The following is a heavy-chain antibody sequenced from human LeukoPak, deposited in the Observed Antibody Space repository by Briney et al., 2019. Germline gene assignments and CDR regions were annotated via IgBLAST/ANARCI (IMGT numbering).Heavy chain of an antibody. V-gene: IGHV3-23*01. D-gene: IGHD4-17*01. CDR3: AKVPYCGDYIGYYFDY. J-gene: IGHJ4*02. CDR2: ISGSGGST. Sequence: GGSLRLSCAPSGFTFSSYAMSSVRQAPGKGLEWVSAISGSGGSTYYADSVKGRFTISRDSPKNTLYLQMNSLRAEDTAVYYFAKVPYCGDYIGYYFDYWGQGTLVTVSS. CDR1: GFTFSSYA.